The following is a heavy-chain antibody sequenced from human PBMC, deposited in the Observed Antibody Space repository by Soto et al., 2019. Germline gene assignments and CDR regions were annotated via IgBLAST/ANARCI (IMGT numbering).Heavy chain of an antibody. D-gene: IGHD3-10*01. V-gene: IGHV4-59*01. CDR1: GASISSYY. CDR2: IYYSGST. J-gene: IGHJ4*02. CDR3: VKQSGSGSYYKVGSGGHFDS. Sequence: SETLSLTCTVSGASISSYYWSWIRQPPGKGLEWIGYIYYSGSTNYSPSLKSRVTISVDTSKNQFSLKLSSVTSLRAEDTAVYYCVKQSGSGSYYKVGSGGHFDSWGQGTLVTVSS.